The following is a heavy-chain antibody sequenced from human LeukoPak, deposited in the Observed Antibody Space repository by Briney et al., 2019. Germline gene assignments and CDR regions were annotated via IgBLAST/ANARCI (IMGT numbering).Heavy chain of an antibody. D-gene: IGHD2-2*02. CDR2: ISGSGGST. J-gene: IGHJ4*02. Sequence: GGSLRLSCAASGFTFSSYAMSWVRQAPGKGLEWVSAISGSGGSTYYADSVEGRFTVSRDNSKNTLYLQMNSLRAEDTAVYYCAKDLCSSTSCYTNRSFDYWGQGTLVTVSS. CDR1: GFTFSSYA. V-gene: IGHV3-23*01. CDR3: AKDLCSSTSCYTNRSFDY.